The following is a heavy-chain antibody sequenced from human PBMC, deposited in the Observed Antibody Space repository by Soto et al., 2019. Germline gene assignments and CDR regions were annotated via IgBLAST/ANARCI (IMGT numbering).Heavy chain of an antibody. D-gene: IGHD6-13*01. CDR1: GFTFSSYG. CDR2: ISYDGSNK. J-gene: IGHJ4*02. CDR3: AKRSLAAAGIGTPLDY. V-gene: IGHV3-30*18. Sequence: GGSLRLSCAASGFTFSSYGMHWVRQAPGKGLEWVAVISYDGSNKYYADSVKGRFTISRDNSKNTLYLQMNSLRAEDTALYYCAKRSLAAAGIGTPLDYWGQGTLVTVSS.